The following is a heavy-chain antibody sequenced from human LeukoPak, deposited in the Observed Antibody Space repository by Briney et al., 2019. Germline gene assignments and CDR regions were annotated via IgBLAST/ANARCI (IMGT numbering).Heavy chain of an antibody. CDR1: GFSFSSYW. V-gene: IGHV3-74*01. D-gene: IGHD4-17*01. CDR2: INSDGSST. Sequence: PGGSLRLSCTASGFSFSSYWMPWVRQAPGKGLVWVSRINSDGSSTRYVDSVKGRFTISRDNAKNTLSLQMNSLRVEDTAVYYCARDSTTGFFDFWGRGTLVSVSS. J-gene: IGHJ5*01. CDR3: ARDSTTGFFDF.